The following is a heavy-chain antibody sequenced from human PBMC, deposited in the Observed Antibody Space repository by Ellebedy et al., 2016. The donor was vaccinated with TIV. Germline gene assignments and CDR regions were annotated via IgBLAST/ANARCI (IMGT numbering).Heavy chain of an antibody. Sequence: ASVKVSCXASGYTFTSYGISWVRQAPGQGLEWMGWMNPNSGNTGYAQKFQGRVTMTRNTSISTAYMELSSLRSEDTAVYYCARGNYDSLTGPRTDNWFDPWGQGTLVTVSS. V-gene: IGHV1-8*02. D-gene: IGHD3-9*01. CDR2: MNPNSGNT. CDR1: GYTFTSYG. J-gene: IGHJ5*02. CDR3: ARGNYDSLTGPRTDNWFDP.